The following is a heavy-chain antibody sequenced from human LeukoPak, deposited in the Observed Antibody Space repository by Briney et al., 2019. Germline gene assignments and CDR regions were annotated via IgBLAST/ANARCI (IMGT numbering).Heavy chain of an antibody. D-gene: IGHD5-12*01. J-gene: IGHJ4*03. V-gene: IGHV3-48*03. Sequence: GGSLRLSCAASGFTFSSYEMNWVRQAPGKGLEWVSYISSSGSTIYYADSVKGRFTISRDNAKNSLYLQMNSLRAEDTAVYYCARAPGYSGYVDYFDYWGKGTTVTVSS. CDR2: ISSSGSTI. CDR3: ARAPGYSGYVDYFDY. CDR1: GFTFSSYE.